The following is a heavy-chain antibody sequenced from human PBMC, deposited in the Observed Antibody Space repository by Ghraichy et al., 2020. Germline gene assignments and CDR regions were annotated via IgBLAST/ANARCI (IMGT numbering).Heavy chain of an antibody. CDR3: AREIGSSPFH. D-gene: IGHD5-12*01. CDR1: GASISSSGYF. Sequence: QTLSLTCTVSGASISSSGYFWGWVRQPPGKGLEWIGSISYSGYTYYKPSLQSRVTISGDTSKNQLSLKMSSVTAADTAMYYCAREIGSSPFHWGQGILVTVSS. J-gene: IGHJ4*02. V-gene: IGHV4-39*01. CDR2: ISYSGYT.